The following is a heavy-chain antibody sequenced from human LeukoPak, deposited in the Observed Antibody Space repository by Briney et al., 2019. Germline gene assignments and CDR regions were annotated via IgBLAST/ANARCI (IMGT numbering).Heavy chain of an antibody. CDR1: RGTFSSYA. J-gene: IGHJ4*02. D-gene: IGHD2-2*01. CDR2: IIPIFGTA. V-gene: IGHV1-69*13. Sequence: GSSVKVSCKASRGTFSSYAISGVRQAPGQGLEGMGGIIPIFGTANYGQKFQGRVTITADESTSTAYMELSSLRSEDTAVYYCARAVGAMPVALFDYWGQGTLVTVSS. CDR3: ARAVGAMPVALFDY.